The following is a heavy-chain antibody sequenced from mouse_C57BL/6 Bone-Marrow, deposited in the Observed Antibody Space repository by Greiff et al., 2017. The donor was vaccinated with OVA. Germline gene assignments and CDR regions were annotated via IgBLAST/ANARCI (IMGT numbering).Heavy chain of an antibody. V-gene: IGHV1-81*01. J-gene: IGHJ4*01. Sequence: QVQLQQSGAELARPGASVKLSCKASGYTFTSYGISWVKQRTGQGLEWIGEIYPRSGNTYYNEKFKGKATLTADKSSSTAYMELRSLTSEDSAVYFCARLHYGSFAMDYWVKEPQSPSPQ. CDR3: ARLHYGSFAMDY. D-gene: IGHD1-1*01. CDR1: GYTFTSYG. CDR2: IYPRSGNT.